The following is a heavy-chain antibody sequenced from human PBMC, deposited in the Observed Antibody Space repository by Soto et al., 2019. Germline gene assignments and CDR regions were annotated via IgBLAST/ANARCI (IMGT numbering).Heavy chain of an antibody. CDR3: ARLVTHFDY. CDR2: IYYSGST. V-gene: IGHV4-61*01. D-gene: IGHD3-9*01. Sequence: SEPRSLTCTVSGGAVSSVSYYWSLIRQPPGKGLEWIGYIYYSGSTNYNPSLKGRVTISVDTSKNQFSLKLSSVTAADTAVYYCARLVTHFDYWGQGTLVTVSS. CDR1: GGAVSSVSYY. J-gene: IGHJ4*02.